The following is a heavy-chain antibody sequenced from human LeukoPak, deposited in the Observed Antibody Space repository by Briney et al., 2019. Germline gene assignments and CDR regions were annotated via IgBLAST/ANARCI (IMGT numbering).Heavy chain of an antibody. CDR2: ISTTDHTI. CDR1: GFTFTTYQ. J-gene: IGHJ4*02. D-gene: IGHD3-10*01. V-gene: IGHV3-48*03. CDR3: AGFYYYGSRAFDY. Sequence: GGSLRLSCAASGFTFTTYQMNWVRQAPGKGLEWVSYISTTDHTIYYANSVKGRFTISRDNAKNSLYLQMNSLRAVDTAVYYCAGFYYYGSRAFDYWGQGTLVTVSS.